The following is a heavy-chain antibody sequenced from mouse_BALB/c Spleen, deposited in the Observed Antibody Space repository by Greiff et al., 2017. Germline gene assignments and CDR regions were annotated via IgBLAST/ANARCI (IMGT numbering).Heavy chain of an antibody. CDR1: GYTFSSYW. CDR3: ASQTRGNYEHFDV. CDR2: ILPGSGST. V-gene: IGHV1-9*01. J-gene: IGHJ1*01. Sequence: QVQLQQSGAELMKPGASVKISCKATGYTFSSYWIEWVKQRPGHGLEWIGEILPGSGSTNYNEKFKGKATFTADTSSNTAYMQLSSLTSEDSAVYYCASQTRGNYEHFDVWGAGTTVTVSS. D-gene: IGHD2-1*01.